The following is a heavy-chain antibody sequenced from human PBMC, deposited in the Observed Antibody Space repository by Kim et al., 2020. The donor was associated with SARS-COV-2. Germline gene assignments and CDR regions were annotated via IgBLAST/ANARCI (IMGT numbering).Heavy chain of an antibody. V-gene: IGHV3-23*01. CDR2: ISNSGDST. Sequence: GGSLRLSCAASGFTFSSYAMSWVRQGPEKGLEWVSSISNSGDSTYHTNSVKGRFTISRDNSKNTVFLQMNSLRADDTAVYFCAKGEKPYCTDGRCYHFDYWGPGTLVTVSS. J-gene: IGHJ4*02. CDR1: GFTFSSYA. D-gene: IGHD2-15*01. CDR3: AKGEKPYCTDGRCYHFDY.